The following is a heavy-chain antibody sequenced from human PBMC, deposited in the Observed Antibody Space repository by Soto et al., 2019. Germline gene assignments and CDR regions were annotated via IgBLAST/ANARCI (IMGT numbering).Heavy chain of an antibody. CDR3: ARGYVGSSSPHYSYGMDV. J-gene: IGHJ6*02. Sequence: QVQLVQSGAEVKKPGSSVKVSCKASGGTFSIYAISWVRQAPGQGLEWMGGIIPIFGTANYAQKFQGRVTSTADESTSPADMELSSLRSEDTAVYYCARGYVGSSSPHYSYGMDVWGQGTTVTVSS. D-gene: IGHD6-6*01. V-gene: IGHV1-69*01. CDR1: GGTFSIYA. CDR2: IIPIFGTA.